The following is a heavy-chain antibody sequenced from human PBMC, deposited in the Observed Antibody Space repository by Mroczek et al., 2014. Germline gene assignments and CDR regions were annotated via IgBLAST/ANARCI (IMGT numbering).Heavy chain of an antibody. CDR1: GFTFSSYA. CDR2: ISYDGSNK. CDR3: ARENPITGTGAFDI. J-gene: IGHJ3*02. V-gene: IGHV3-30-3*01. D-gene: IGHD1-20*01. Sequence: QVQLVESGGGVVQPGRSLRLSCAASGFTFSSYAMHWVRQAPGKGLEWVAVISYDGSNKYYADSVKGRFTISRDNSKNTLYLQMNSLRAEDTAVYYCARENPITGTGAFDIVGPRDNGHRLF.